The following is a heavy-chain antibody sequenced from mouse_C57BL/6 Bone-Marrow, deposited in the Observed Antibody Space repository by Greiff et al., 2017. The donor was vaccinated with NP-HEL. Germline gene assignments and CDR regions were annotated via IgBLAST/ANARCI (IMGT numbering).Heavy chain of an antibody. CDR2: IDPSDSYT. CDR1: GYTFTSYW. V-gene: IGHV1-50*01. D-gene: IGHD2-10*01. J-gene: IGHJ1*03. Sequence: VQLQQSGAELVKPGASVKLSCKASGYTFTSYWMQWVKQRPGQGLEWIGEIDPSDSYTNYNQKFKGKATLTVDTSSSTAYMQLSSLTSEDSAVYYCAAYYCNVTDDWYFDVWGTGTTVTVSS. CDR3: AAYYCNVTDDWYFDV.